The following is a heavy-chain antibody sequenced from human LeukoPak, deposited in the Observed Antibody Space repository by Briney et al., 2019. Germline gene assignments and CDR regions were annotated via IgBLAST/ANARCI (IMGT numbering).Heavy chain of an antibody. CDR2: IKQDGSQR. V-gene: IGHV3-7*05. Sequence: PGVSLRLSCAASGFTFGRHWMSWVRQAPGKGPEWVANIKQDGSQRYYVDSVKGRFTISRDNARNSLFLQMNSLRAEDTAVYYCAREVYGDNYFDYWGQGTLVTVSP. CDR3: AREVYGDNYFDY. CDR1: GFTFGRHW. J-gene: IGHJ4*02. D-gene: IGHD4-17*01.